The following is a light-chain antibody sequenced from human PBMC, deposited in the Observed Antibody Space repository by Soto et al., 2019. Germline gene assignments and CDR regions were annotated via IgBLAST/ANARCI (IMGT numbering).Light chain of an antibody. CDR1: HILLHSNGYNY. CDR2: LGS. CDR3: MQALQTPLT. J-gene: IGKJ4*01. Sequence: IVMTQSPLSLPVTPLYPASISCXSSHILLHSNGYNYLDWYLQKPGQSPQLLIYLGSNRASGVPDRFSGSGSGTDFTLKISRVEAEDVGVYYCMQALQTPLTFGGGTKVDTK. V-gene: IGKV2-28*01.